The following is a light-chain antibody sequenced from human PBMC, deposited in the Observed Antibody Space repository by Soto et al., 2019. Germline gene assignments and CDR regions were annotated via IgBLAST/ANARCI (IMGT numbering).Light chain of an antibody. Sequence: LTQPRSVSGSPGQSVTISCTGTSSDVGGYNYVSWYQQHPGKAPKLMIYDVSQRPSGVPDRFSGSKSGNTASLTISGLQSEDEADYYCCSYAGSYTYVFGTGTKVTVL. V-gene: IGLV2-11*01. CDR1: SSDVGGYNY. J-gene: IGLJ1*01. CDR3: CSYAGSYTYV. CDR2: DVS.